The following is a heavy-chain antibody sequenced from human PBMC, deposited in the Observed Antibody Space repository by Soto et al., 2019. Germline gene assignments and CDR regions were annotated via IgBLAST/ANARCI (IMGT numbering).Heavy chain of an antibody. D-gene: IGHD2-15*01. Sequence: ASVKVSCKASGYTFTGYYMHWVRQAPGQGLEWMGWINPNSGGTNYAQKFQGWVTMTRDTSISTAYMELSRLRSDDTAVYYCARDTGYCSGGSCSPFDIWGQGTMVTVSS. CDR1: GYTFTGYY. V-gene: IGHV1-2*04. J-gene: IGHJ3*02. CDR3: ARDTGYCSGGSCSPFDI. CDR2: INPNSGGT.